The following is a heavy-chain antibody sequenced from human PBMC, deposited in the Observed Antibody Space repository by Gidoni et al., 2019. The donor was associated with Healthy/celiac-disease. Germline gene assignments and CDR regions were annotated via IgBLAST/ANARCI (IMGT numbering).Heavy chain of an antibody. CDR3: AKDIFSSGMYYFDY. Sequence: EVQLGGPGGVVVQPGGSLGLSVAALGVPLDDYAMHWVRRAPGKGLGLVSLISWDGGSTYYADSVKGRFTISRDNSKNSLYLQMNSLRAEDTALYYCAKDIFSSGMYYFDYWGQGTLVTVSS. CDR2: ISWDGGST. CDR1: GVPLDDYA. J-gene: IGHJ4*02. D-gene: IGHD6-19*01. V-gene: IGHV3-43D*04.